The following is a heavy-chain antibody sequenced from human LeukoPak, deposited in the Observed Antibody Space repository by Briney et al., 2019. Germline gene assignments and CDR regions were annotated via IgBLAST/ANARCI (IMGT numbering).Heavy chain of an antibody. CDR3: AREAGHSSSWIND. D-gene: IGHD6-13*01. Sequence: SETLSLTCTVSGGSISSYYWSWVRQPPGKGLEWIGYTYYSGTTNYNPSLRSRVTISVDTSKNQFSLKVKSVTAADTAVYFCAREAGHSSSWINDWGQGTLVTVSS. CDR1: GGSISSYY. V-gene: IGHV4-59*01. CDR2: TYYSGTT. J-gene: IGHJ4*02.